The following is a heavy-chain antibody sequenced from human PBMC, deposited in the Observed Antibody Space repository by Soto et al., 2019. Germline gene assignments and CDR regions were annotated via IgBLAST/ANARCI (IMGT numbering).Heavy chain of an antibody. CDR1: GFTLNSYA. CDR2: IIGNSETT. Sequence: GWSLGLSCAASGFTLNSYAMSWVRQAQGKGLEWVSGIIGNSETTYYADSVKGRFTISRDNSNHILYLQLSSLRVEDTAIYYCAKDLRPDGRYDLDYWGQGTQVTVSS. CDR3: AKDLRPDGRYDLDY. J-gene: IGHJ4*02. D-gene: IGHD3-3*01. V-gene: IGHV3-23*01.